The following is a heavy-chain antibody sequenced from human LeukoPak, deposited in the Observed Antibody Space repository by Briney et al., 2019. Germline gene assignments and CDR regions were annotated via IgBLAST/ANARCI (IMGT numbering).Heavy chain of an antibody. Sequence: PGGSLRLSCAASGFTFSSYGMHWVRQAPGKGLEWVAFIRYDGSNKYYADSVKGRFTISRDNSKNTLYLQMNSLRAEDTAVYYCAKNGGVGELLSYYYYGMDVWGQGTTVTVSS. CDR1: GFTFSSYG. V-gene: IGHV3-30*02. J-gene: IGHJ6*02. D-gene: IGHD3-10*01. CDR2: IRYDGSNK. CDR3: AKNGGVGELLSYYYYGMDV.